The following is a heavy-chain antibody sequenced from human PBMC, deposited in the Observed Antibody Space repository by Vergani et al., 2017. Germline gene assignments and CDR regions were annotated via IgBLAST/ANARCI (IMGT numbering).Heavy chain of an antibody. V-gene: IGHV3-9*01. CDR1: GFRFDDFA. Sequence: ELELVESGGGVGHLGGSLTLSCVISGFRFDDFAMHWVRQAPGKSLEWVSGISWNSEKRDYADSVKGRFLIFRNNAKNSVALQILRLTPEDTGVYYCAKDMFDFWSDYRSSVFDVWGRGTMV. D-gene: IGHD3-3*01. CDR2: ISWNSEKR. J-gene: IGHJ3*01. CDR3: AKDMFDFWSDYRSSVFDV.